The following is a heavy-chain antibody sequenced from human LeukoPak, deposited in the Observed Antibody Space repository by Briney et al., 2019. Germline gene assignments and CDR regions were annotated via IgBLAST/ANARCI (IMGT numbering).Heavy chain of an antibody. D-gene: IGHD2-8*02. J-gene: IGHJ5*02. V-gene: IGHV3-74*01. CDR2: IISDGSSA. Sequence: PGGSLRLSCATSGFPFSDYWMHWVRQAPGKGLVWVSRIISDGSSASYADSVKGRFTISRDNAKNTLYLQMNSLRVEDTAVYYCVRDARYCPDSWGQGTLVTVSS. CDR1: GFPFSDYW. CDR3: VRDARYCPDS.